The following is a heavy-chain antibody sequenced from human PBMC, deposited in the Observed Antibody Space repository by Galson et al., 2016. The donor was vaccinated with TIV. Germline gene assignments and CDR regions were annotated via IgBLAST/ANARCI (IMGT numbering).Heavy chain of an antibody. Sequence: SVKVSCKASGGTFSSYGISWVRQAPGQGLEWMGGINPVFGIPNYAQKFQGRVTITADESKNTAYMELTSLRSEDTAVYYCARGKERVINYYYYMDVWGKGTTITVSS. CDR1: GGTFSSYG. D-gene: IGHD3-3*01. CDR3: ARGKERVINYYYYMDV. V-gene: IGHV1-69*13. J-gene: IGHJ6*03. CDR2: INPVFGIP.